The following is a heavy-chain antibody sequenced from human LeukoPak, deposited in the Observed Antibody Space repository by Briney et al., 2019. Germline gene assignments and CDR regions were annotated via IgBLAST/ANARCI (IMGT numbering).Heavy chain of an antibody. D-gene: IGHD6-19*01. CDR1: GGSISSSTYY. CDR2: IYYSGST. CDR3: ARGRSSGWYDRYAFDI. V-gene: IGHV4-61*05. Sequence: PSETLSLTCTVSGGSISSSTYYWGWIRQPPGKGLEWIGYIYYSGSTNYNPSLKSRVTISVDTSKNQFSLKLSSVTAADTAVYYCARGRSSGWYDRYAFDIWGQGTMVTVSS. J-gene: IGHJ3*02.